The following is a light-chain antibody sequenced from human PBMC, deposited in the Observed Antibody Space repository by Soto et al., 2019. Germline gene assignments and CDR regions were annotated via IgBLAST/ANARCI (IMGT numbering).Light chain of an antibody. V-gene: IGLV1-51*01. CDR3: GTWDASLNAHV. Sequence: QSVLTQPPSVSAAPGQKITISCSGSNSNIGSYFVSWYQQFPGTAPKLIIYDNTDRPSGIPVRFSGSSSGTSATLAITGLQSGDEADYYCGTWDASLNAHVFGTGTKVTVL. CDR1: NSNIGSYF. CDR2: DNT. J-gene: IGLJ1*01.